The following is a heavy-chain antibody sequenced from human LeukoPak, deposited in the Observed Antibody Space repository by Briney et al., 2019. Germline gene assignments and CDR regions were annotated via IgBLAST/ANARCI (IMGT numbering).Heavy chain of an antibody. CDR1: GFTFSRFA. D-gene: IGHD4-23*01. V-gene: IGHV3-64D*09. Sequence: GGSLRLSCSASGFTFSRFAMHWVRQAPGKGLEYVTAISSNGGSTYYADSVKGRFTISRDNSKNTLYPQMSSLRAEDTAVYYCVSTVVVVPYWGQGTLVTVSS. CDR2: ISSNGGST. CDR3: VSTVVVVPY. J-gene: IGHJ4*02.